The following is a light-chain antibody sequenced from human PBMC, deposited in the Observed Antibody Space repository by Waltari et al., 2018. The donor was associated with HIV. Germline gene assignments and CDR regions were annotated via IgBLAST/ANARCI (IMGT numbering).Light chain of an antibody. J-gene: IGLJ3*02. Sequence: QSVLTQPPSASGTPGQRVTIPCSGSSSNIASNSVFWYQQFPGTAPKVLIYRNDQRPSGVPDRFSASRSGTSASLVISGLRSEDEADYYCAAYDDNLPGWMFGGGTKLTAL. CDR2: RND. CDR1: SSNIASNS. CDR3: AAYDDNLPGWM. V-gene: IGLV1-47*01.